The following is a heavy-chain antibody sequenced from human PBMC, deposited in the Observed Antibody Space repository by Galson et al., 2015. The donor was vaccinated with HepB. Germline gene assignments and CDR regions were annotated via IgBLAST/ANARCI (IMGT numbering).Heavy chain of an antibody. CDR3: ASDGGIAVVPAALSALSYYGMDV. Sequence: SVKVSCKASGGTFSSYAISWVRQAPGQGLEWMGGIIPIFGTANYAQKFQGRVTITADKSTSTAYMELSSLRSEDTAVYYCASDGGIAVVPAALSALSYYGMDVWGQGTTVTVSS. CDR2: IIPIFGTA. D-gene: IGHD2-2*01. V-gene: IGHV1-69*06. CDR1: GGTFSSYA. J-gene: IGHJ6*02.